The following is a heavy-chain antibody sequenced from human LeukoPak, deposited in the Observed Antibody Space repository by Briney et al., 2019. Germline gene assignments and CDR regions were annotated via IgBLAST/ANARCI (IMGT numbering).Heavy chain of an antibody. V-gene: IGHV3-30*18. J-gene: IGHJ6*02. D-gene: IGHD3-10*01. CDR1: GFTFSSYG. Sequence: PGRSLRLSCAASGFTFSSYGMHWVRQAPGKGLEWVAVISYDGSNKYYADSVKGRFTISRDNSKNTPYLQMNSLRAEDTAVYYCANSVSPDYYYYGMDVWGQGTTVTVSS. CDR2: ISYDGSNK. CDR3: ANSVSPDYYYYGMDV.